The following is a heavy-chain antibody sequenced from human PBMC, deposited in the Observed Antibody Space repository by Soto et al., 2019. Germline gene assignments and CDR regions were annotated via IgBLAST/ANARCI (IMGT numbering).Heavy chain of an antibody. CDR2: ISGSGGST. CDR3: AKDRYYYDSSGYYDEGKLYFQH. J-gene: IGHJ1*01. D-gene: IGHD3-22*01. CDR1: GFTFSSYA. V-gene: IGHV3-23*01. Sequence: EVQLLESGGGLVQPGGSLRLSCAASGFTFSSYAMSWVRQAPGKGLEWVSAISGSGGSTYYADSVKGRFTISRDNSKNTLYLQMNSLRAEDTAVYYCAKDRYYYDSSGYYDEGKLYFQHWGQGTLVTVSS.